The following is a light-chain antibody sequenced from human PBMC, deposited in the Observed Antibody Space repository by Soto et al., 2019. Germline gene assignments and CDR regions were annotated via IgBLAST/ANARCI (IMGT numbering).Light chain of an antibody. CDR3: QRRYSNSAIYT. CDR2: AAS. V-gene: IGKV1-39*01. CDR1: QSISSY. J-gene: IGKJ1*01. Sequence: DIQMTQSPSSLSASVGDRVTITCRASQSISSYLNWYQQKPGKGPKLLIYAASSLQRRVPSRFSGSGSGTDITLTISSRKPQAFATSTYQRRYSNSAIYTFGQGTKLEIK.